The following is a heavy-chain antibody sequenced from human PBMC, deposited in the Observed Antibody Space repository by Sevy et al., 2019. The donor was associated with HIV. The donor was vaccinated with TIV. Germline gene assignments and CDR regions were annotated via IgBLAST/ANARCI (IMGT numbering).Heavy chain of an antibody. CDR3: ARHAGDSSGYYYAWFDP. CDR1: GGSISSSSYY. V-gene: IGHV4-39*01. D-gene: IGHD3-22*01. Sequence: SETLSLTCTVSGGSISSSSYYWGWIRQPPGKGLEWIGSIYYSGSTYYNPSLKSRVTISVDTSKNQFSLQLSSVTAADTAVYYCARHAGDSSGYYYAWFDPWGQGTLVTVSS. J-gene: IGHJ5*02. CDR2: IYYSGST.